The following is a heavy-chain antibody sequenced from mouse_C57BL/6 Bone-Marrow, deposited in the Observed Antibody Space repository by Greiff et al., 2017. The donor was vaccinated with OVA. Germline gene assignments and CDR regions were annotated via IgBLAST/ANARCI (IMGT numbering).Heavy chain of an antibody. CDR1: GFSLTSYG. D-gene: IGHD2-5*01. CDR3: AKPGYSNYFWYFDV. V-gene: IGHV2-4*01. CDR2: IWSGGST. Sequence: VHLVESGPGLVQPSQSLSITCTVSGFSLTSYGVHWVRQPPGKGLEWLGVIWSGGSTDYNAAFISRLSISKDNSKSQVFFKMNSLQADDTAIYYCAKPGYSNYFWYFDVWGTGTTVTVSS. J-gene: IGHJ1*03.